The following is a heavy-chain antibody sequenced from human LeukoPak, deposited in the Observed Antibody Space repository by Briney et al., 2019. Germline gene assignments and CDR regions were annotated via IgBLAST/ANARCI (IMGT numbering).Heavy chain of an antibody. D-gene: IGHD3-10*01. Sequence: GGSLRLSCAASEFTFSSYAMAWARQGPGKGLEWISSISNSGGDTYYADSVKGRFTITRDSSKNTLYLQMNSLRADDTAVYYCAKDFRAISGSGSYGWFDPWGQGTLVTVSS. CDR1: EFTFSSYA. J-gene: IGHJ5*02. V-gene: IGHV3-23*01. CDR2: ISNSGGDT. CDR3: AKDFRAISGSGSYGWFDP.